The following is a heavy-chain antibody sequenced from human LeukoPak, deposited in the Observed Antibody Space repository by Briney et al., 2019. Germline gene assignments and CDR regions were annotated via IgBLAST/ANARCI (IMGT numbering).Heavy chain of an antibody. V-gene: IGHV1-69*13. CDR2: IIPIFGTA. CDR1: GYTFTGYY. D-gene: IGHD4-11*01. CDR3: AREWMVDYSNVVDP. J-gene: IGHJ5*02. Sequence: ASVEVSCKASGYTFTGYYMHWVRQAPGQGLEWMGGIIPIFGTANYAQKFQGRVTITADESTSTAYMELSSLRSEDTAVYYCAREWMVDYSNVVDPWGQGTLVTVSS.